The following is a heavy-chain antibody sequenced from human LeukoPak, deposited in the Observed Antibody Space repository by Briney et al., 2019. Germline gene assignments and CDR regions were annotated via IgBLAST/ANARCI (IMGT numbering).Heavy chain of an antibody. CDR3: ARRVAVTGIYCFDH. CDR2: VYYSGAT. CDR1: GGSISGYY. D-gene: IGHD6-19*01. Sequence: SETLSLTCAVCGGSISGYYWSWIRQPPGKGLGWIGYVYYSGATNYNPSLKSRVTISLDTSKNQFSLRLTSVTAADTAVYYCARRVAVTGIYCFDHWGQGTPVTVSS. V-gene: IGHV4-59*08. J-gene: IGHJ4*02.